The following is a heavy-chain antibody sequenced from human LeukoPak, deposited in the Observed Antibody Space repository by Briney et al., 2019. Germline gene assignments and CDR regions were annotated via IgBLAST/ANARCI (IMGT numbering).Heavy chain of an antibody. J-gene: IGHJ5*02. Sequence: GGSLRLSCAASGFTDSSNYMSWLRQAPGKGLEWVSVIYSGGSTYYPDSVKGRFTISRDNSKNTLYLQMNSLRAEDTAVYYCARERDIAVAGTGGWFDPWGQGTLVTVSS. CDR2: IYSGGST. V-gene: IGHV3-53*01. CDR1: GFTDSSNY. D-gene: IGHD6-19*01. CDR3: ARERDIAVAGTGGWFDP.